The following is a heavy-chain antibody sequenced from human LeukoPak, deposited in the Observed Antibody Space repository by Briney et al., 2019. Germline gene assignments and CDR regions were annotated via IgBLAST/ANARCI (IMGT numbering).Heavy chain of an antibody. CDR2: IRFDGGNK. J-gene: IGHJ2*01. V-gene: IGHV3-30*02. CDR3: ARAGGGPTTLYWYFDI. D-gene: IGHD1-7*01. CDR1: GFTFSSYG. Sequence: PGGSLRLSCAASGFTFSSYGMHWVRQAPGKGLEWVAFIRFDGGNKYYADSVKGRFTISRDNSKNTMYMQMNSLRAEDTAVYYCARAGGGPTTLYWYFDIWGRGTLVTVSS.